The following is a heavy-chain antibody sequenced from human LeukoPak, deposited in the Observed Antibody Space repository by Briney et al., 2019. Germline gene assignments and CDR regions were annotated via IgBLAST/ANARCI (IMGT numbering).Heavy chain of an antibody. Sequence: SETLSLTCTVSGGSISSYYWSWIRQPPGKGLEWIGYIYYSGSTNYNPSLKSRVTISVDTSKNQFSLKLSSVTAADTAVYYCASFSYYYDSSGYFDYWGQGTLVTVSS. CDR3: ASFSYYYDSSGYFDY. D-gene: IGHD3-22*01. CDR2: IYYSGST. J-gene: IGHJ4*02. CDR1: GGSISSYY. V-gene: IGHV4-59*01.